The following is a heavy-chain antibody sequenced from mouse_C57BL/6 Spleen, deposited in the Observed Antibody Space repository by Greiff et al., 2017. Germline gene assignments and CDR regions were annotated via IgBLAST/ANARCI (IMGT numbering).Heavy chain of an antibody. CDR1: GYTFTSYG. CDR2: LYPRSGNT. Sequence: VQLQQSGAELARPGASVTLSCKASGYTFTSYGISWVKQRPGQGLEWIGELYPRSGNTYYNEKFKGKATLTADKSSSTAYMELRSLTSEDSAVYFGANYYGSSDWYFDVWGTGTTVTVSS. V-gene: IGHV1-81*01. J-gene: IGHJ1*03. D-gene: IGHD1-1*01. CDR3: ANYYGSSDWYFDV.